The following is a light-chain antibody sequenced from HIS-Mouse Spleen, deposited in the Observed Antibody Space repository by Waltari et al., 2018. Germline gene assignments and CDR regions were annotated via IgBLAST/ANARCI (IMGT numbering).Light chain of an antibody. CDR2: AAS. CDR3: QQYYSYLPIT. CDR1: KGISSY. Sequence: AIRMTQSPSSFSASTGDRVTITCRASKGISSYLAWYQQKPGKAPKLLIYAASTLQSGVPSRFSGSGSGTDFTLTISCLQSEDFATYYCQQYYSYLPITFGQGTRLEIK. V-gene: IGKV1-8*01. J-gene: IGKJ5*01.